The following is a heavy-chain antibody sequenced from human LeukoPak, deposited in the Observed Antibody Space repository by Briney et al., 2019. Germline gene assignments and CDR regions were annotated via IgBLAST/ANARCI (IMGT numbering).Heavy chain of an antibody. J-gene: IGHJ4*02. V-gene: IGHV4-59*12. CDR1: GGSISSYY. CDR3: ARAPGWELLDY. CDR2: IYYSGST. Sequence: SETLSLTCTVSGGSISSYYWSWIRQPPGKGLEWIGYIYYSGSTNYNPSLKSRVTISVDRSKNQFSLKLSSVTAADTAVYYCARAPGWELLDYWGQGTLVTVSS. D-gene: IGHD1-26*01.